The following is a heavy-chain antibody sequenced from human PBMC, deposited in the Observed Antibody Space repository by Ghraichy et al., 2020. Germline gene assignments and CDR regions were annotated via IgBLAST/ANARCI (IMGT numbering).Heavy chain of an antibody. CDR3: ARDSGGFKSLTVTSGWDY. CDR1: GFTYDDFS. Sequence: GESLNISCAAAGFTYDDFSMIWVRQAPGKGLEWVSLSSWDGIGTYYADSVKGRFTVTRDNSRGSLNLQMNSLRTEDTALYYCARDSGGFKSLTVTSGWDYWGQGTLVTVSS. J-gene: IGHJ4*02. V-gene: IGHV3-43*01. CDR2: SSWDGIGT. D-gene: IGHD4-17*01.